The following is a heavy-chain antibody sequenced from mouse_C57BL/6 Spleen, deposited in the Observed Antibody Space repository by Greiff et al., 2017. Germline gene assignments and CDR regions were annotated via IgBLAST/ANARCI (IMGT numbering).Heavy chain of an antibody. J-gene: IGHJ4*01. V-gene: IGHV1-82*01. CDR2: IYPGDGDT. Sequence: QVQLQQSGPELVKPGASVKISCKASGYAFSSSWMNWVKQRPGKGLEWIGRIYPGDGDTTYNGKFKGKATLTADKSSSTAYMQLSSLTSEDSAVYFGARGGYYYGSTVYAMDYWGQGTSVTVSS. CDR3: ARGGYYYGSTVYAMDY. CDR1: GYAFSSSW. D-gene: IGHD1-1*01.